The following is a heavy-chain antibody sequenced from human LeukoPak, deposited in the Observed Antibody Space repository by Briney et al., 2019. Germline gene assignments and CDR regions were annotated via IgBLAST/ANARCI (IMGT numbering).Heavy chain of an antibody. J-gene: IGHJ4*02. Sequence: GGSLRLSCAASGFGFSDLWMSWVRQAPGKGLEGVANIKQAGGEKYYVDSVEGRFTISRDNAKNSLYLQMNSLRVEDTAVYYCATRGGDSEVDFWGQGTLVTVSS. CDR1: GFGFSDLW. CDR3: ATRGGDSEVDF. CDR2: IKQAGGEK. D-gene: IGHD4-17*01. V-gene: IGHV3-7*01.